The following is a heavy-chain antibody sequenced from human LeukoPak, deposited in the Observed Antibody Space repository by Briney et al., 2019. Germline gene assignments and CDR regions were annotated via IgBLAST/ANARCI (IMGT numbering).Heavy chain of an antibody. CDR3: ARGRGSGWYS. CDR1: GGSISSGGYY. D-gene: IGHD6-19*01. J-gene: IGHJ4*02. Sequence: SETLSLTCTVSGGSISSGGYYWSRIRQPPGKGLEWIGEINHSGSTNYNPSLKSRVTISVDTSKNQFSLKLSSVTAADTAVYYCARGRGSGWYSWGQGTLVTVSS. CDR2: INHSGST. V-gene: IGHV4-39*07.